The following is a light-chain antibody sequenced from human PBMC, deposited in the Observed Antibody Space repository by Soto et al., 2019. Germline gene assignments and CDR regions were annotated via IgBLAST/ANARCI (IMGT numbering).Light chain of an antibody. CDR1: QGISNY. V-gene: IGKV1-27*01. CDR3: QKYNSAPRT. CDR2: AAS. J-gene: IGKJ4*01. Sequence: DVPMTQAPSSLSASVGDRVTITCRASQGISNYLAWYQQKPGKVPKLLIYAASILQSGVPSRFSGSGSGTDFTLNISSLQPEDVATYYCQKYNSAPRTFGGGTKVEIK.